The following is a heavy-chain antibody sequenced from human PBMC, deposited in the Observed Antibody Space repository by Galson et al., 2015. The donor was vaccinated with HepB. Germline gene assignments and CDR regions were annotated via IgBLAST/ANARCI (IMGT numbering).Heavy chain of an antibody. J-gene: IGHJ4*02. D-gene: IGHD2-15*01. CDR3: ARDQLGYCTGTSCPRGGFDY. CDR2: ISSSSNTI. Sequence: SLRLSCAASGFTFSSYSMNWVRQAPGKGLEWVSYISSSSNTIYYADSVKGRFTVSRDNAMNSLYLQMTSLRDEDTAVYYCARDQLGYCTGTSCPRGGFDYWGQGTLVTVSS. V-gene: IGHV3-48*02. CDR1: GFTFSSYS.